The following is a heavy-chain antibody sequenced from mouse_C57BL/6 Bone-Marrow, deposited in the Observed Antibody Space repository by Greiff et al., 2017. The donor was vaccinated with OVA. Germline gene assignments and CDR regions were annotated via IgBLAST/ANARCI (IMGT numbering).Heavy chain of an antibody. CDR3: TRGYSNYYAMDY. Sequence: QVQLQQSGAELVRPGASVTLSCKASGYTFTDYEMHWVKQTPVHGLEWIGAIDPETGGTAYNQKFKGKGILTADKSSSTAYMELRSLTSEDSAVYFCTRGYSNYYAMDYGGQGTSVTVSS. CDR1: GYTFTDYE. CDR2: IDPETGGT. V-gene: IGHV1-15*01. J-gene: IGHJ4*01. D-gene: IGHD2-5*01.